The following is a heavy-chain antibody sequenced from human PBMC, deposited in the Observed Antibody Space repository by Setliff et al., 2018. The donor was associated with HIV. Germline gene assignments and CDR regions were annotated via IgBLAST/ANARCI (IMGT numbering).Heavy chain of an antibody. V-gene: IGHV4-39*07. CDR2: IYYSGAT. J-gene: IGHJ4*02. CDR1: GGSMSTTEYH. D-gene: IGHD1-26*01. CDR3: ARGGVGRALTAWVDS. Sequence: SETLSLTCTVSGGSMSTTEYHWDWIRQPPGKGLEWIGNIYYSGATYYKSSLKSRVTISAERSTNQFSLRMTSVTAADTAVYFCARGGVGRALTAWVDSWGQGTLVTVSS.